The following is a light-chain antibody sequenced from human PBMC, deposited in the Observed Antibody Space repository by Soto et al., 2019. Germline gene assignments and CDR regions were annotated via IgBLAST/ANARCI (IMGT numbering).Light chain of an antibody. Sequence: QSVLTQPPSVSGAPGQRVTISCTGSSSNIGAVFVHWYQQVPGTAPKLLIYENTKRPSGVPDRFSGSKSGTSASLAITGLQAEDEADYYCQSYDSGLSGWLFGGGTKLTFL. V-gene: IGLV1-40*01. CDR3: QSYDSGLSGWL. J-gene: IGLJ2*01. CDR1: SSNIGAVFV. CDR2: ENT.